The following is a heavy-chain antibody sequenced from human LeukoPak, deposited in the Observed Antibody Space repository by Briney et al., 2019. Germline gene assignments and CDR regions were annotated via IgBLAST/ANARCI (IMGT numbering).Heavy chain of an antibody. D-gene: IGHD3-22*01. CDR2: IIPILGTA. J-gene: IGHJ4*02. CDR1: GGTFSSYA. CDR3: ASAPYDSSGYYYSFWDY. Sequence: SVKVSCKASGGTFSSYAISWVRQAPGQGLEWMGRIIPILGTANYAQKFQGRVTITADKSTSTAYVELSSLRSEDTAVYYCASAPYDSSGYYYSFWDYWGQGTLVTVSS. V-gene: IGHV1-69*04.